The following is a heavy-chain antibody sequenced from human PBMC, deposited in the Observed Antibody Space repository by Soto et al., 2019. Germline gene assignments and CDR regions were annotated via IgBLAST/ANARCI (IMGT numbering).Heavy chain of an antibody. V-gene: IGHV2-26*04. Sequence: QVTVKESGPVLVKPTETLTLTCTVSGFSLSNAGLGVGWIRQPPGKALEWLAHIFSNDEKSYSTSLKSRLTISKDTSKSQVVLTMTYMDPVDTATYYCASTYSTSWYWFDPWGQGTLVTVSS. CDR3: ASTYSTSWYWFDP. CDR1: GFSLSNAGLG. J-gene: IGHJ5*02. D-gene: IGHD6-13*01. CDR2: IFSNDEK.